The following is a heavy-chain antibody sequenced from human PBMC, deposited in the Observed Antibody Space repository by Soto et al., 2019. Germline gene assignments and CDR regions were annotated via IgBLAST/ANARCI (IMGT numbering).Heavy chain of an antibody. Sequence: QLQLQESGPGLVKPSETLSLTCAVSGGSISSTDHFWGWIRQPPGKGLEWIGSIYYTGTTYYNPSLTSRVTMSVDTSKNQFSLNLSSVTAADAAVYYCARQVTYDISAPPFLLDNWGQGSLVIVSS. CDR1: GGSISSTDHF. V-gene: IGHV4-39*01. D-gene: IGHD3-9*01. CDR3: ARQVTYDISAPPFLLDN. CDR2: IYYTGTT. J-gene: IGHJ4*02.